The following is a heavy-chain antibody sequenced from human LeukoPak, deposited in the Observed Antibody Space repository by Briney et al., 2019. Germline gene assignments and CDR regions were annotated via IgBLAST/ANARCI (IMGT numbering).Heavy chain of an antibody. CDR3: ARLGARQMLEY. CDR1: EFTFSSYW. CDR2: IKQDGGQI. J-gene: IGHJ4*02. V-gene: IGHV3-7*01. D-gene: IGHD4-17*01. Sequence: GGSLRPSCAASEFTFSSYWMSWVRQAPGKGLEWVANIKQDGGQIYYLESVKGRFTVSRDNAKNSLYLQMNSLRAEDTAVYYCARLGARQMLEYWGQGTLVTVSS.